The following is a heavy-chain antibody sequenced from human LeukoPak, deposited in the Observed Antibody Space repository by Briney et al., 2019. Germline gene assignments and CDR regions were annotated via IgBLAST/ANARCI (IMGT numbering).Heavy chain of an antibody. V-gene: IGHV3-23*01. CDR2: ISASGGST. CDR1: GFTFSSYA. J-gene: IGHJ4*02. Sequence: GGSLRLSCAASGFTFSSYAMSWVRQAPGKGLEWVSAISASGGSTYYADSVKGRFTISRDNAKNTVYLQMNSLRVEDTAVYYCARGRSGSYSTDYWGQGTLVTVSS. CDR3: ARGRSGSYSTDY. D-gene: IGHD3-10*01.